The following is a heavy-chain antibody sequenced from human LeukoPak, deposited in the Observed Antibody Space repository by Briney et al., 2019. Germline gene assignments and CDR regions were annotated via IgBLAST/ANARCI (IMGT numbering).Heavy chain of an antibody. V-gene: IGHV3-30-3*01. CDR1: GFIFSTYW. CDR3: ARPSWGSTIFGVVNN. J-gene: IGHJ4*02. Sequence: GGSLRLSCAASGFIFSTYWMSWVRQAPGKGLEWVAVISYDGSNKYYADSVKGRFTISRDNSKNTLYLQMNSLRAEDTAVYYCARPSWGSTIFGVVNNWGQGALVTVSS. D-gene: IGHD3-3*01. CDR2: ISYDGSNK.